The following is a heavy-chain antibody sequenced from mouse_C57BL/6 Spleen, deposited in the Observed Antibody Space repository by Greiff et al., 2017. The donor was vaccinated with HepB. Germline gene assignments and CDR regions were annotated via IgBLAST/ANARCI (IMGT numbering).Heavy chain of an antibody. CDR1: GYSFTNYL. J-gene: IGHJ2*01. CDR3: ARGKNLVDY. V-gene: IGHV1-54*01. Sequence: VQLQQSGAELVRPGTSVKVSCKASGYSFTNYLIEWVKQRPGQGLEWIGVINPGSGGNYYNEKFKGKATLTADKTSSTAYMQLSSLTSEDSAVYCCARGKNLVDYWGQGTTLTVSS. CDR2: INPGSGGN.